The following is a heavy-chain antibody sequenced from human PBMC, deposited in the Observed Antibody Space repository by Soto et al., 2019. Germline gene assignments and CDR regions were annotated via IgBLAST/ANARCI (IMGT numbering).Heavy chain of an antibody. Sequence: QITLRESGPALVKPTQTLTLTCTFSGFSLSTSGEAVGWIRQPPGKGLERLALIYWNGIERYSTSLKNRLSITKDTSKNNVVLTMTNMDPVDTATYYCAHGDPLDFHYWGQGTLVTVSS. J-gene: IGHJ4*02. CDR2: IYWNGIE. V-gene: IGHV2-5*01. CDR1: GFSLSTSGEA. D-gene: IGHD3-10*01. CDR3: AHGDPLDFHY.